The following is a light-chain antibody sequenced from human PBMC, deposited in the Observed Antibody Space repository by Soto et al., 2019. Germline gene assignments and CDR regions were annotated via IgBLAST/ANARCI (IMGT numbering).Light chain of an antibody. J-gene: IGKJ4*02. V-gene: IGKV3-20*01. CDR2: GAS. CDR3: QQYGSSPPLT. Sequence: ETVLTQSPGTLSLSPGERATLSCRASQSVSSGYLAWYQQKPGQAPRLLIYGASSRATGIPDRFSGSGSGTDFTLTISRLEPEDYAVYYCQQYGSSPPLTFGGGTKVDNK. CDR1: QSVSSGY.